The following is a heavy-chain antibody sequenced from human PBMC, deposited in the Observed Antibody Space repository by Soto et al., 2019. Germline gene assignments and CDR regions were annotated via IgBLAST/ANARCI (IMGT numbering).Heavy chain of an antibody. CDR1: GGTFSSYA. D-gene: IGHD3-22*01. V-gene: IGHV1-69*01. CDR2: IIPIFGTA. Sequence: QVQLVQSGAEVKKPGSSVKVSCKASGGTFSSYAISWVRQAPGQGLEWMEGIIPIFGTANYAQKFQGRVTITADESTSTAYMELSSLRSEDTAVYYCARGLDYYDSSGYSVSWFDPWGQGTLVTVSS. CDR3: ARGLDYYDSSGYSVSWFDP. J-gene: IGHJ5*02.